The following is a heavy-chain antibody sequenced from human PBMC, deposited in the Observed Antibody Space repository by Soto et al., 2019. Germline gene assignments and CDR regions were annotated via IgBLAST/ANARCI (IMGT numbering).Heavy chain of an antibody. Sequence: QPGGSLRLSCAASGFTFSSYAMHWVRQAPGKGLEWVAVISYDGSNKYYADSVKGRFTISRDNSKNTLYLQMNSLRAEDTAVYYCASVAARRYYGMDVWGQGTTVTVSS. CDR3: ASVAARRYYGMDV. V-gene: IGHV3-30-3*01. D-gene: IGHD6-6*01. J-gene: IGHJ6*02. CDR1: GFTFSSYA. CDR2: ISYDGSNK.